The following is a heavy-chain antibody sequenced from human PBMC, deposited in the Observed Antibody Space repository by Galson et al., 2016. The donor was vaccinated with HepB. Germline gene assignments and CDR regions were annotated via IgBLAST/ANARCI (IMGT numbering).Heavy chain of an antibody. D-gene: IGHD5-12*01. Sequence: SLRLSCAASGFSFSTYEMNWIRQTPGKGLEWVSYISDSGRSTHYIDSVEGRYTIARDNAKNTLDLQMNSLRADDTAGYYCARKLRGSGYDYWGQGTLVTVSS. J-gene: IGHJ4*02. CDR1: GFSFSTYE. CDR2: ISDSGRST. CDR3: ARKLRGSGYDY. V-gene: IGHV3-48*03.